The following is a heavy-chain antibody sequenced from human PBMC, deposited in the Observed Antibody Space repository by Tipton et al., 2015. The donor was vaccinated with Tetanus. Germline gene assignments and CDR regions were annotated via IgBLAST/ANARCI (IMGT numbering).Heavy chain of an antibody. D-gene: IGHD3-3*01. CDR3: ARGGPDITIFGVAPAGEFYWFDP. V-gene: IGHV1-18*01. CDR2: ISAYNGNT. Sequence: QSGAEVKKPGASVKVSCKASGYTFTSYGISWVRQAPGQGLEWMGWISAYNGNTNYAQKLQGRVTMTTDTSTSTAYMELRSLRSDDTAVYYWARGGPDITIFGVAPAGEFYWFDPWGQGTLVTVSS. J-gene: IGHJ5*02. CDR1: GYTFTSYG.